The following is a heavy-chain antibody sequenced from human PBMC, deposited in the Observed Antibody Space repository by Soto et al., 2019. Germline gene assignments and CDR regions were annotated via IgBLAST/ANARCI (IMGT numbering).Heavy chain of an antibody. CDR2: ISSSRSYI. CDR3: ARGPPYRRSSGGFAY. D-gene: IGHD6-6*01. J-gene: IGHJ4*02. Sequence: GGSLRLSCAASGFTFSSYNMNWVRQAPGKGLEWVSSISSSRSYIYYADSVKGRFTISRDNAKKSLYLHMNSLRAEDTAVYYSARGPPYRRSSGGFAYWGQRTLVTVSS. CDR1: GFTFSSYN. V-gene: IGHV3-21*01.